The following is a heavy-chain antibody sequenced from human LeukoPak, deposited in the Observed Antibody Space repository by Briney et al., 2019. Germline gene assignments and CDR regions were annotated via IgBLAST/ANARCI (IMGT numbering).Heavy chain of an antibody. CDR3: ARNQRRLDC. CDR2: IKRDGNEK. V-gene: IGHV3-7*01. CDR1: VFTFSSYC. Sequence: GGRLRLSCAASVFTFSSYCMSWGRQAPGKGRELVANIKRDGNEKYSMDSVKGRFTFSRDNAKNSLYLQMNSLGVEDTAVYCCARNQRRLDCGGQGTLVTVSS. J-gene: IGHJ4*02. D-gene: IGHD1-14*01.